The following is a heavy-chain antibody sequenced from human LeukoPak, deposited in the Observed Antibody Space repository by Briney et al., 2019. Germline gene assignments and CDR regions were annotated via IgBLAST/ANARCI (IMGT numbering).Heavy chain of an antibody. CDR1: GIVVSASF. CDR2: IYSGGST. Sequence: PGGSLRFSCAASGIVVSASFMTWVRQAPGKGLEWVSLIYSGGSTYYADSVKGGFIISRDNSKNALYLQMNALKTEDTAVYYCASSEAGLRYFDWLRCFDYWGQGALVAVSS. CDR3: ASSEAGLRYFDWLRCFDY. D-gene: IGHD3-9*01. J-gene: IGHJ4*02. V-gene: IGHV3-66*01.